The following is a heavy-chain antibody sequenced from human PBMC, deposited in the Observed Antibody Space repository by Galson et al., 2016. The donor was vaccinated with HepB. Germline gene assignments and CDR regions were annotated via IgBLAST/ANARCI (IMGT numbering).Heavy chain of an antibody. V-gene: IGHV4-34*01. CDR1: GGSLSGYY. J-gene: IGHJ3*01. CDR2: INPSGTT. Sequence: SETLSLTCDVNGGSLSGYYWSWISHPPRKGLEWIWAINPSGTTNYNPSLQSRVILSEDTSNSQFSLRLKSMTAANTAVYYCARGLPTIAFDVWGQGTMVTVSS. CDR3: ARGLPTIAFDV.